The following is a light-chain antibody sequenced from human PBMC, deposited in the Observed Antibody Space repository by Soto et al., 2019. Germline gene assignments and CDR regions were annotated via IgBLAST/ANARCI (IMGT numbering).Light chain of an antibody. CDR2: SDH. CDR1: NSNIAMNT. J-gene: IGLJ1*01. CDR3: AVWDDSLNGYV. V-gene: IGLV1-44*01. Sequence: QAVVTQPPSASGTPGQRVTISCSGGNSNIAMNTVTWYQQLPGTAPRILIHSDHQRPSGVPDRFSGSKSGTSASLAISGLQTEDEAEYHCAVWDDSLNGYVFGTGTKVTVL.